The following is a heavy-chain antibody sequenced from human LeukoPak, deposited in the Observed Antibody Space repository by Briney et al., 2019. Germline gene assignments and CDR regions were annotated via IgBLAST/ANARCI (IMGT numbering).Heavy chain of an antibody. CDR1: GYTFTRYG. CDR3: ARDGVVPAATVPDY. CDR2: ISAYNGNT. D-gene: IGHD2-2*01. V-gene: IGHV1-18*01. Sequence: GSVKVSCKSSGYTFTRYGISWVRQAPGQWLEWMGWISAYNGNTNYAQKLQGRVTMTTDTSTSTAYMELRSLRSDDTAVYYCARDGVVPAATVPDYWGQGTLVTVSS. J-gene: IGHJ4*02.